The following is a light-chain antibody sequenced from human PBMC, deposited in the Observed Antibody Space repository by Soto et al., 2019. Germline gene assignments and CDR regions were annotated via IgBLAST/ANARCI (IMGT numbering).Light chain of an antibody. CDR2: RNN. J-gene: IGLJ2*01. CDR3: AAWDDSLNVV. Sequence: QAVVTQPPSASGTPGQRVAISCSGSSSNIGSNTVSWYQQVPGTAPKLLIYRNNQRTSGVPDRFSGSKSGTSASLAISGLQSEDEADYYCAAWDDSLNVVFGGGTKLTVL. V-gene: IGLV1-44*01. CDR1: SSNIGSNT.